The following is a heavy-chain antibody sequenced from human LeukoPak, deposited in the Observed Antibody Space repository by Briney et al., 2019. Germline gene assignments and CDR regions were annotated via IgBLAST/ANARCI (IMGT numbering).Heavy chain of an antibody. D-gene: IGHD6-19*01. Sequence: PSETLSLTCTNLGGSISSGDHYWSWIRQHPGKGLEWIGYIYYSGSTHYNPSLKSRVSMSVETSKNQFSLKLSSVTAADTAVHYCARLGRGIAVAGVFDYWGQGTLVTVSS. V-gene: IGHV4-31*03. CDR3: ARLGRGIAVAGVFDY. CDR1: GGSISSGDHY. J-gene: IGHJ4*02. CDR2: IYYSGST.